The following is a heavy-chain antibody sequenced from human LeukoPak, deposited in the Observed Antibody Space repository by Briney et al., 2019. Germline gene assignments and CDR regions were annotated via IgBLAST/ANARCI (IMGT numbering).Heavy chain of an antibody. CDR2: INWSGGST. CDR3: ARSEGLWFGELSFDY. Sequence: GGSLRLSCAASGFTFDDYGMSWVRQVPGKGLEWVSAIINWSGGSTGYADSVRGRFTISRDNAKNSLYLQMNSLRAEDTAVYYCARSEGLWFGELSFDYWGQGTLVTVSS. CDR1: GFTFDDYG. V-gene: IGHV3-20*04. D-gene: IGHD3-10*01. J-gene: IGHJ4*02.